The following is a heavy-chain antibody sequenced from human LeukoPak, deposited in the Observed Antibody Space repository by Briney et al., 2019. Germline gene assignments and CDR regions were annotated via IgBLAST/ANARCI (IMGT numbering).Heavy chain of an antibody. J-gene: IGHJ4*02. CDR2: ISAYNGNT. CDR3: AGRPDTGSIPLFDY. Sequence: ASVKVSCKASGYTFTSYSISWVRQAPGQGLEWMGWISAYNGNTNYAQKLQGRVTMTTDTSTSTAYMELSGLSSDDTAVYYCAGRPDTGSIPLFDYWGQGTLVTVSS. CDR1: GYTFTSYS. V-gene: IGHV1-18*01. D-gene: IGHD5-18*01.